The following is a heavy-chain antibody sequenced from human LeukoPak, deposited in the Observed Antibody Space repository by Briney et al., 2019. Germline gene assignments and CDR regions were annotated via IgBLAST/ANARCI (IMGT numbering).Heavy chain of an antibody. CDR3: ARVRSGYYYYMDV. CDR2: IYYSGTT. CDR1: GGSISSRTYY. V-gene: IGHV4-39*07. J-gene: IGHJ6*03. Sequence: SETLSLTCTVSGGSISSRTYYWGWIRQPPGKGLEWIGTIYYSGTTYYNPSLKSRVTISLDTSKNQFSLKLSSVTAADTAVYYCARVRSGYYYYMDVWGKGTTVTVSS.